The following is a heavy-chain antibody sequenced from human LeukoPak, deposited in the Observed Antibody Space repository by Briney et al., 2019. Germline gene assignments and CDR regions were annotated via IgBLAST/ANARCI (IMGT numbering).Heavy chain of an antibody. J-gene: IGHJ3*02. Sequence: SETLSLTCTVSGGSISSSSYYWGWIRQPPGKGLEWIGEIYHSGSTNYNPSLKSRVTISVDKSKNQFSLKLSSVTAADTAVYYCARAWTQLRYFDWPYAFDIWGQGTMVTVSS. V-gene: IGHV4-39*07. D-gene: IGHD3-9*01. CDR3: ARAWTQLRYFDWPYAFDI. CDR2: IYHSGST. CDR1: GGSISSSSYY.